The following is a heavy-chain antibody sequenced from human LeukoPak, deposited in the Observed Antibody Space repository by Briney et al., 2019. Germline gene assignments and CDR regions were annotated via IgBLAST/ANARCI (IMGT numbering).Heavy chain of an antibody. CDR2: MSPDGRSI. V-gene: IGHV3-30*03. CDR1: GFTFRNHF. J-gene: IGHJ4*02. Sequence: GGSLRLSCVASGFTFRNHFMHWVRQAPGKGLEWVAFMSPDGRSISYIDSVKGRFTISRDNSNNTLFLQLNSLRAEDTAVYYCARDSYYYYDSSGSNDYWGQGTLVTVSS. CDR3: ARDSYYYYDSSGSNDY. D-gene: IGHD3-22*01.